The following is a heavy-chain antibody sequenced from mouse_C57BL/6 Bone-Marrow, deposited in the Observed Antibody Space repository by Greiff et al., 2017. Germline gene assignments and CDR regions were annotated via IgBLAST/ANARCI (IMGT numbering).Heavy chain of an antibody. Sequence: EVQLQQSGAELVRPGASVKLSCTASGFNIKDDYMHWVKQRPEQGLEWIGWIDPENGDTEYASKFQGKATITVDTSSNTAYLQLSSLTSEDTAVYYCARDSFDYWGQGTTLTVSS. CDR2: IDPENGDT. J-gene: IGHJ2*01. V-gene: IGHV14-4*01. CDR1: GFNIKDDY. CDR3: ARDSFDY.